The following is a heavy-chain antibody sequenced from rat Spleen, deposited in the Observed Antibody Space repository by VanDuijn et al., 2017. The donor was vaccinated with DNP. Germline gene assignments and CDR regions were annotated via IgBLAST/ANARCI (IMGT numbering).Heavy chain of an antibody. V-gene: IGHV5-58*01. CDR3: ATSLTGRA. J-gene: IGHJ2*01. CDR2: INTDGGST. D-gene: IGHD5-1*01. CDR1: GFTFSSYW. Sequence: EVQLVETGGGLVQPGRSLKLSCVASGFTFSSYWMFWIRQAPGKGLEWVASINTDGGSTYYPDSVKGRFTISRDDAKSTLHLQMDSLRSEDTATYYCATSLTGRAWGQGVMVTVSS.